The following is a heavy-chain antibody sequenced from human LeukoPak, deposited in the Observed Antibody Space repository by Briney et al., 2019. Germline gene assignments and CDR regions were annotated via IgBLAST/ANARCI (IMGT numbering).Heavy chain of an antibody. CDR2: IKEDGSEK. Sequence: GGSLRLSCAGSGFTLSNYWMTRVRQAPGKGLEWVANIKEDGSEKYYVDSVKGRFTISRDNAKNSLYLQMNSLRAEDTAVYYCARDPSSDAFDIWGQGTMVTVSS. V-gene: IGHV3-7*05. J-gene: IGHJ3*02. CDR1: GFTLSNYW. CDR3: ARDPSSDAFDI.